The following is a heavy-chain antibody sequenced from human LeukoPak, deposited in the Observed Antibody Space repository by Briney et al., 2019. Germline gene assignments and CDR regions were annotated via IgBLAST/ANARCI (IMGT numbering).Heavy chain of an antibody. CDR2: IGGRDGYT. Sequence: GASLRLSCAASGFIFSNYAMSWVRQAPEKGLEWVSAIGGRDGYTYYADSVKGRFTVSRDDPKNTLYLQMSTLRVEDTAVYYCAKWGDYDILTGYYDSDYWGHGTLVTVSS. J-gene: IGHJ4*01. CDR1: GFIFSNYA. V-gene: IGHV3-23*01. D-gene: IGHD3-9*01. CDR3: AKWGDYDILTGYYDSDY.